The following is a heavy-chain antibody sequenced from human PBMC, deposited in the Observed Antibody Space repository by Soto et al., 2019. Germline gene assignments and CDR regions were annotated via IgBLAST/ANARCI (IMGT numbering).Heavy chain of an antibody. CDR2: ISSSSSYI. CDR1: VFTFSIYS. D-gene: IGHD2-2*02. Sequence: RGSLLLSCASSVFTFSIYSMNWVRQAPGKGLDWVSSISSSSSYIYYADSVKGRFTISRDNAKNSLYLQMNSLRAEDTAVYYCASGSVLVPAAIPGGDHYGMDVWGQGTTVTVSS. V-gene: IGHV3-21*01. CDR3: ASGSVLVPAAIPGGDHYGMDV. J-gene: IGHJ6*02.